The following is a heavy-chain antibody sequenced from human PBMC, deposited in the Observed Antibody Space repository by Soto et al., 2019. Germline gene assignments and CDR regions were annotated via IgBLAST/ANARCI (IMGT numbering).Heavy chain of an antibody. D-gene: IGHD6-25*01. J-gene: IGHJ4*02. CDR3: ATSSGALAASFPYYFDY. CDR2: ISSGSSTI. Sequence: GGSLRLSCAAAGFRFNDYYMTWIRQAPGKGLEWVSYISSGSSTIYYAHSVKGRFTISRDNAKNSLYLQMNSLRAEDTAVYYCATSSGALAASFPYYFDYWGQGTLVTDSS. CDR1: GFRFNDYY. V-gene: IGHV3-11*01.